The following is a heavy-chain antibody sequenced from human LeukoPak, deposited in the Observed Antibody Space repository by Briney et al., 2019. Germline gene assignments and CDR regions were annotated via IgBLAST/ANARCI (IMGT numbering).Heavy chain of an antibody. V-gene: IGHV3-21*01. CDR1: GFIFNTYS. CDR3: ARGQRRGTCAYYSYMDV. Sequence: GGSLRLSCAASGFIFNTYSVSWVRQAPGKGPEWVSFMSSTSRNIYYADSVKGRFTVSRDNAKNSLFLQMSSLRVEDTAVYFCARGQRRGTCAYYSYMDVWGKGTTVTVSS. D-gene: IGHD1-26*01. J-gene: IGHJ6*03. CDR2: MSSTSRNI.